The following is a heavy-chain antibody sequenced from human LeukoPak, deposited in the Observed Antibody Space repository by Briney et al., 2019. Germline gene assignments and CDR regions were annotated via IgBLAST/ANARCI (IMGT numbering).Heavy chain of an antibody. CDR3: ARVFRFSYFDY. V-gene: IGHV4-39*07. Sequence: SETLSLTCSVSGDSINSSTSYWGWVRQPPGKGLEWIGTIFYSGSIYNNPSLKSRVTMSLDTSKNQFSLRLRSVTAADTGFYYCARVFRFSYFDYWGQGALITVS. J-gene: IGHJ4*02. CDR1: GDSINSSTSY. CDR2: IFYSGSI. D-gene: IGHD3-3*01.